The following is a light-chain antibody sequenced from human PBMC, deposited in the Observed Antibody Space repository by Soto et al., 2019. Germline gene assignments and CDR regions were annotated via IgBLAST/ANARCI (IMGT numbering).Light chain of an antibody. V-gene: IGKV1-5*03. CDR3: QQYSSYWT. Sequence: DIKMTQSPSTLPASVGDRVTITCRASQSISTWLAWYQQKPGKAPNPLIYMASYFASGVPSRFSGGGSGTEFTPTIRSLQPDDFATYYCQQYSSYWTFGQGTTVDIK. CDR1: QSISTW. J-gene: IGKJ1*01. CDR2: MAS.